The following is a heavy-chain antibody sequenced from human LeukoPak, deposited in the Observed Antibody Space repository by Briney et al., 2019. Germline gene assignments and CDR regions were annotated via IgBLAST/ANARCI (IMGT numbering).Heavy chain of an antibody. CDR3: AREAPVFQDAFDI. CDR1: GYTFTGYY. Sequence: ASVKVSCKASGYTFTGYYMHWVRQAPGQGLEWMGWINPNSGGTNYAQKFQGRVTMTRDTSISTAYVELSRLRSDDTAVYYCAREAPVFQDAFDIWGQGTMVTVSS. D-gene: IGHD2-8*01. CDR2: INPNSGGT. V-gene: IGHV1-2*02. J-gene: IGHJ3*02.